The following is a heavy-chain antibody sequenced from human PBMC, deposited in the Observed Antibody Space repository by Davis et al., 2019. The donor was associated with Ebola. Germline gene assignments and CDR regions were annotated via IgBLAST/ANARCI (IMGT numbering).Heavy chain of an antibody. CDR2: ISGSGGST. CDR1: GFTFSNYA. D-gene: IGHD6-13*01. CDR3: AKVKGRTAAASVWYFDF. V-gene: IGHV3-23*01. Sequence: PGGSLRLSCAASGFTFSNYAMNWVRQAPGKGLEWVSTISGSGGSTNYADSVKGRFTISRDNSKNTLYLQMNSLRAEDTAVYYCAKVKGRTAAASVWYFDFWGQGTLVTVSS. J-gene: IGHJ4*02.